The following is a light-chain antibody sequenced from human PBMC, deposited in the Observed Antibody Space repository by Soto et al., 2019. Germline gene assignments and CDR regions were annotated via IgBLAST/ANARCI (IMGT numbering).Light chain of an antibody. CDR3: QTWGTGIQV. CDR1: SGHSSYA. Sequence: HPVLTQSPSASASLGASVKLTCTLSSGHSSYAIAWHQQQPEKGPRYLLKLNSDGSHSKGDGIPDRFSGSSSGAVRYLTISSLQSEDEADYYCQTWGTGIQVFGGGTKLT. V-gene: IGLV4-69*01. J-gene: IGLJ3*02. CDR2: LNSDGSH.